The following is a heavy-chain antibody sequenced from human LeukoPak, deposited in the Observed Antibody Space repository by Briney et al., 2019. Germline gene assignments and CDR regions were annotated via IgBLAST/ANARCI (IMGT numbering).Heavy chain of an antibody. V-gene: IGHV3-21*01. CDR1: GFTFSSYS. CDR3: ARDYDFWSGSWFDP. D-gene: IGHD3-3*01. Sequence: GGSLRLSCAASGFTFSSYSMNWVRQAPGKGLEWVSSISSSSSYIYYADSVKGRFTISRDNTKNSLYLQMNSLRAEDTAVYYCARDYDFWSGSWFDPWGQGTLVTVSS. J-gene: IGHJ5*02. CDR2: ISSSSSYI.